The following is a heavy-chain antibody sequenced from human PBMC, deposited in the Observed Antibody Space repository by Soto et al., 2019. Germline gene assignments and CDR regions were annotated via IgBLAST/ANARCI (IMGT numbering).Heavy chain of an antibody. Sequence: ETLSLTCTVSGGSVSSGSYCWSWIRQPPGKGLEWIGYIHDRGSTSYNPSLKSRVTVSLDTSNNHFSLEMRSVTAADTAVYYCAREPRTWLVQSLYYYYYGMDVWGQGTTVTVSS. CDR1: GGSVSSGSYC. CDR3: AREPRTWLVQSLYYYYYGMDV. CDR2: IHDRGST. V-gene: IGHV4-61*03. D-gene: IGHD6-19*01. J-gene: IGHJ6*02.